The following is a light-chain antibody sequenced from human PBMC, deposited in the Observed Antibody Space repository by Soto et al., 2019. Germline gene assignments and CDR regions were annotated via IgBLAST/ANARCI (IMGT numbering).Light chain of an antibody. CDR2: KAS. V-gene: IGKV1-5*03. J-gene: IGKJ1*01. Sequence: IQMTQSPSTLSASVVDRVAITCRASQSFNTWLAWYQQKPGKAPNLLIYKASSLASGVPSRFSGSGSGTEFTLTISSLQPDDLATYYCQQYNSFPWTFGQGTKVDIK. CDR1: QSFNTW. CDR3: QQYNSFPWT.